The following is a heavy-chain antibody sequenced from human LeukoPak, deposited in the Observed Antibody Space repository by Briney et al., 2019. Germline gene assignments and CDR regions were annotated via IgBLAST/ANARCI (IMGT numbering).Heavy chain of an antibody. J-gene: IGHJ4*02. V-gene: IGHV3-33*01. CDR2: IWYDGSNK. D-gene: IGHD4-23*01. CDR1: GFRLSSYD. CDR3: ARALGYGGNSGFGC. Sequence: GRPLRLSCAASGFRLSSYDMHWARQAPGKGLEWVTFIWYDGSNKYYADSVKGRFTISGDNSKNTLYLQMNSLRAEDTAVYYCARALGYGGNSGFGCWGPGTLVTVAS.